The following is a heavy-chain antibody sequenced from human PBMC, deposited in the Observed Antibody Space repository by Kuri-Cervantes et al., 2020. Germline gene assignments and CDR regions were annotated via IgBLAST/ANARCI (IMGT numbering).Heavy chain of an antibody. J-gene: IGHJ6*03. CDR1: GFTFSSYA. V-gene: IGHV3/OR16-10*01. D-gene: IGHD2-15*01. CDR2: IGTGGDT. CDR3: ATGDLGYCSGGSCYYYYMDV. Sequence: GGSLRLSCPGSGFTFSSYAMHWVRQAPGKGLEWVSAIGTGGDTYYADTVKARFTISRDNAKNSLYLQMNSLRAEDMAVYSWATGDLGYCSGGSCYYYYMDVWGKGTTVTVSS.